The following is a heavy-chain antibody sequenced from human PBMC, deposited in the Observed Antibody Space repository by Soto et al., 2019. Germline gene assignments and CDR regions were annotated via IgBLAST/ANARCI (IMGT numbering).Heavy chain of an antibody. D-gene: IGHD3-16*01. CDR1: GGNFNTYP. CDR3: ARDSRLWGSTGWKRENLFDI. V-gene: IGHV1-69*18. J-gene: IGHJ3*02. CDR2: IIPIFGTP. Sequence: QVQLEQSGAEVKRPGSSVTVSCKTSGGNFNTYPISSVRQAPGHRLEWMGKIIPIFGTPDYAQKFQGRVTINADEATTTVYMELRGLKSDDSAVYYCARDSRLWGSTGWKRENLFDIWGQGTMVTVSS.